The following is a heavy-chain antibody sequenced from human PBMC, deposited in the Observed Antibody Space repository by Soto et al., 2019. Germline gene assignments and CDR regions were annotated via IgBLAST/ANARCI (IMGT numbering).Heavy chain of an antibody. D-gene: IGHD6-19*01. CDR2: IYYSGST. Sequence: PSETLSLTCTVSGGSISSGGYYWSWIRQHPGKGLEWIGYIYYSGSTSYNPSLKSRVTMSVVTSKNQFSLKLSSVTAADTAVYYCARFAPEFITGWYLGYSGLGTLLTVSS. V-gene: IGHV4-31*03. J-gene: IGHJ1*01. CDR1: GGSISSGGYY. CDR3: ARFAPEFITGWYLGY.